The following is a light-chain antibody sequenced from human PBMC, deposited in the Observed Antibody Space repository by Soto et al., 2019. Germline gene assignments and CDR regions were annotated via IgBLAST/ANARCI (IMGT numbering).Light chain of an antibody. J-gene: IGLJ2*01. Sequence: QSALTQPRSVSGSPGQSVTISCTGTSSDVAIYNYVSWYQHHPGKAPKPMIYDVSKRPSGVPDRFSGSKSGNTASLTISGHQAEDEADYYCCSYVGSYVLFGGGTQLTVL. CDR3: CSYVGSYVL. V-gene: IGLV2-11*01. CDR2: DVS. CDR1: SSDVAIYNY.